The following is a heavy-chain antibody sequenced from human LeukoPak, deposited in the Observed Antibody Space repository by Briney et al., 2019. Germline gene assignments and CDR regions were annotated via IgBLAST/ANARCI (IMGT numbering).Heavy chain of an antibody. CDR3: ARVGLPSNSNYVGFEWFDP. J-gene: IGHJ5*02. Sequence: GASVKVSCKASGYTFTGYYMHWVRQAPGQGLEWMGRINPNSGGTNYAQKFQGRVTMTRNTSISTAYMELSSLRSEDTAVYYCARVGLPSNSNYVGFEWFDPWGQGTLVTVSS. CDR2: INPNSGGT. CDR1: GYTFTGYY. V-gene: IGHV1-2*06. D-gene: IGHD4-11*01.